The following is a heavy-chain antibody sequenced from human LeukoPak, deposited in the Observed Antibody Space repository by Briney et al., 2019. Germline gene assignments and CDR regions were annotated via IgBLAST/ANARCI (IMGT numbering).Heavy chain of an antibody. CDR2: INQRRNT. J-gene: IGHJ2*01. CDR3: ARHGWHAWYFDL. CDR1: GESFSGYS. V-gene: IGHV4-34*01. Sequence: SETPSLTCVVYGESFSGYSWSWIRQPPGKGLEWIGEINQRRNTNYNPSLKSRVTISIDTSKNQFSLKLSSVTAADTAVYYCARHGWHAWYFDLWGRGTLVTVSS. D-gene: IGHD6-19*01.